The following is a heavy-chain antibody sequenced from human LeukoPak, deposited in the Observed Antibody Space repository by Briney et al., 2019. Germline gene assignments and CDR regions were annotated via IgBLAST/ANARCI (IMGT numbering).Heavy chain of an antibody. CDR1: GFTFSSYS. V-gene: IGHV3-21*01. Sequence: SGGSLRLSCAASGFTFSSYSMNWVRQAPGKGLEWVSSISSSSSTYIYYADSVKGRFTISRDNAKNSLYLQMNSLRAEDTAVYYCTRDQCSGGSCYGFDYWGQGTLVTVSS. CDR3: TRDQCSGGSCYGFDY. D-gene: IGHD2-15*01. J-gene: IGHJ4*02. CDR2: ISSSSSTYI.